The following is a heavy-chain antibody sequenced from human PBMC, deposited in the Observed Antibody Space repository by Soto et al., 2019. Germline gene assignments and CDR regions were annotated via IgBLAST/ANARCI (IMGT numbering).Heavy chain of an antibody. CDR2: IIPIFGTA. CDR1: GGTFSSYA. D-gene: IGHD2-8*01. CDR3: ARDPPHCTNGVCYRYFQH. V-gene: IGHV1-69*12. J-gene: IGHJ1*01. Sequence: QVQLVQSGAEVKKPGSSVKVSCKASGGTFSSYAISWVRQAPGQGLEWMGGIIPIFGTANYAQKFQGRVTITADESTSTAYMELSSLRSEDTAVYYCARDPPHCTNGVCYRYFQHWGQGTLVTVSS.